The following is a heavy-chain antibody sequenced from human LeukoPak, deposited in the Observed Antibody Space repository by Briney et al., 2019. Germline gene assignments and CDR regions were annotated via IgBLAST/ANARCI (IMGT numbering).Heavy chain of an antibody. D-gene: IGHD6-6*01. CDR2: MNPNSGNT. V-gene: IGHV1-8*01. CDR1: GYTFTSYD. CDR3: ARVVRDYSSSYYYYMDV. Sequence: GASVTVSCKASGYTFTSYDINWVRQATGQGLEWMGWMNPNSGNTGYAQKFQGRVTMTRNTSISTAYMELSSLRSEDTAVYYCARVVRDYSSSYYYYMDVWGKGTTVTVSS. J-gene: IGHJ6*03.